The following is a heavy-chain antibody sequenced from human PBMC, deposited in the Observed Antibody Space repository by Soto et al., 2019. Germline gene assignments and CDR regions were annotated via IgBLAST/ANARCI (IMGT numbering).Heavy chain of an antibody. V-gene: IGHV4-30-4*01. D-gene: IGHD1-26*01. J-gene: IGHJ4*02. CDR2: IYYSGST. CDR3: ARGMGAGDGLDY. CDR1: GGSISSGDYY. Sequence: QVQLQESGPGLVKPSQTLSLTCTVSGGSISSGDYYWSWIRQPPGKGLEWIGYIYYSGSTYYNPSLKSRVTRSVDTSTNQCSRKLSSVTAADTAVYYCARGMGAGDGLDYWGQGTLVTVSS.